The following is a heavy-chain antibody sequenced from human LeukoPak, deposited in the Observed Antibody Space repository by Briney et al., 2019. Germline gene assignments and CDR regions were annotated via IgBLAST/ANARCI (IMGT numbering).Heavy chain of an antibody. CDR3: ARHGGAYGFDY. Sequence: SETLSLTCTVSGGSISSYYWSWIRQPPGKGLEWIGCVYYIGSTNYNPSLKSRVTISVDTSKNQFSLKLSSVTAADTAVYYCARHGGAYGFDYWGQGTLVTVSS. CDR1: GGSISSYY. CDR2: VYYIGST. J-gene: IGHJ4*02. D-gene: IGHD4-17*01. V-gene: IGHV4-59*08.